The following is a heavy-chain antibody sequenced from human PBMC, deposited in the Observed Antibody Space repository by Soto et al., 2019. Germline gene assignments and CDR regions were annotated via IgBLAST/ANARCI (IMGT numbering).Heavy chain of an antibody. J-gene: IGHJ4*02. CDR1: GFPFSSYV. CDR2: VFFDGTNN. CDR3: ARDHGYSSSWYYFDY. D-gene: IGHD6-13*01. Sequence: GGSLRLSCAPSGFPFSSYVFHWVRQAPGKGLEWVAVVFFDGTNNYYAESVRGRFTISRDNSKNTVYLQMNSLRVEDTAVYYCARDHGYSSSWYYFDYWGQGALVTVAS. V-gene: IGHV3-30*03.